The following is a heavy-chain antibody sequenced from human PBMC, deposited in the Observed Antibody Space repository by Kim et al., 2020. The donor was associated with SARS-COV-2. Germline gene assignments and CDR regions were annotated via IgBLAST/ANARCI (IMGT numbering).Heavy chain of an antibody. D-gene: IGHD2-15*01. CDR1: GMTFSDFS. V-gene: IGHV3-48*02. CDR2: IGTTGATI. CDR3: ARWQHGGPAEYFQL. J-gene: IGHJ1*01. Sequence: GGSLRLSCAASGMTFSDFSFNWVRQAPEKGLDWVSYIGTTGATIYYADSVKGRFTISRDNDKNSLYLEMNSLRDEDSAVYYCARWQHGGPAEYFQLWGQGTLVTVAS.